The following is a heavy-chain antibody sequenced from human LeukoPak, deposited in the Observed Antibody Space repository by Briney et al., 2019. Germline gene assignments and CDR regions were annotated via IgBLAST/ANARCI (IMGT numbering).Heavy chain of an antibody. J-gene: IGHJ3*01. CDR2: ISGGGGTT. V-gene: IGHV3-23*01. Sequence: TGGSLRLSCAASGFIFSSYAMSWVRQAPGKGLEWVSVISGGGGTTSYADSVKGRFPISRDNSKNTLYLQMNSLRAEDTAVYYCAKAECSSTSCYLGLAWGQGTMVTVSS. CDR3: AKAECSSTSCYLGLA. D-gene: IGHD2-2*01. CDR1: GFIFSSYA.